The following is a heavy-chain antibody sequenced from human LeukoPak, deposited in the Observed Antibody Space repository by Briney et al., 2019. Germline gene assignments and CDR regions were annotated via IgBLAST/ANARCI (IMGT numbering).Heavy chain of an antibody. CDR3: ASRTTVTDADGFDI. D-gene: IGHD4-17*01. CDR2: IYSGGNT. V-gene: IGHV3-66*01. CDR1: AFTVNTNY. J-gene: IGHJ3*02. Sequence: GGSLRLSCAASAFTVNTNYMSWVRQAPGKGLEWVSLIYSGGNTYDAVSVKDRFTSYKDNSKNTVYLQMNSLRAEDTAVYYCASRTTVTDADGFDIWGQGTMVTVSS.